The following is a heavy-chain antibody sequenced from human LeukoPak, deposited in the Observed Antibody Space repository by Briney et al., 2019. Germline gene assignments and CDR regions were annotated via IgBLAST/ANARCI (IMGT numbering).Heavy chain of an antibody. CDR2: ITVDGSVE. CDR3: VRGIDY. J-gene: IGHJ4*02. Sequence: GGSLRLSCAASGYSFSIYWMSWVRHAPGKGLEWVANITVDGSVENTMDSVKGRFTISRDNTKNSLYLQMNSLRAEDTAVYHCVRGIDYWGQGTLVTVSS. V-gene: IGHV3-7*04. CDR1: GYSFSIYW.